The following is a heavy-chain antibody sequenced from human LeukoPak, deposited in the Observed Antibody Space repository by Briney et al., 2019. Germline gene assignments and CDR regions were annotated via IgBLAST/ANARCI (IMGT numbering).Heavy chain of an antibody. V-gene: IGHV3-30*02. J-gene: IGHJ6*03. Sequence: GGSLRLSCAASGFTFSSYSMHWVRQAPGKGLEWVAFIRYDGSNKYYADSVKGRFTISRDNSKNTLYLQMNSLGAEDTAVYYCAKDWKTGTGGYYYYYMDVWGKGTTVTVSS. D-gene: IGHD1-14*01. CDR3: AKDWKTGTGGYYYYYMDV. CDR2: IRYDGSNK. CDR1: GFTFSSYS.